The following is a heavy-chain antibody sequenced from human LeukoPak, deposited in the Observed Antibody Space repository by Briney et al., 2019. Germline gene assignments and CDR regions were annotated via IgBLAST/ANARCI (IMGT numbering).Heavy chain of an antibody. CDR2: ISSIGSTI. V-gene: IGHV3-11*04. J-gene: IGHJ5*02. CDR1: GFTFSDYY. CDR3: ARDQEGYCSGGSCYFNWFDP. D-gene: IGHD2-15*01. Sequence: GGSLRLSCAASGFTFSDYYMSWIRQAPGKGLEWVSYISSIGSTIYYADSVKGRFTISRDNAKNSLYLQMNSLRAEDTAVYYCARDQEGYCSGGSCYFNWFDPWGQGTLVTVSS.